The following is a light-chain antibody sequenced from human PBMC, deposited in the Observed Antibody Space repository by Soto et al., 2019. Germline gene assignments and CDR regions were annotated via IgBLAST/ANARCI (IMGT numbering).Light chain of an antibody. CDR1: QSVSGH. CDR3: QQYNNWPPCT. Sequence: EIVLTQSPGTLSLSPGERATLSCRASQSVSGHLAWYQQKPGQAPRLLIYGASSRATGIPARFSGSGSGTEFTLTISSLQSEDFAVYYCQQYNNWPPCTFGQGTKVDIK. V-gene: IGKV3-15*01. J-gene: IGKJ2*02. CDR2: GAS.